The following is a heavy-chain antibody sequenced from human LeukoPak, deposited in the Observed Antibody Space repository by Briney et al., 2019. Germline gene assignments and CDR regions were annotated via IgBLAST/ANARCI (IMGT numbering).Heavy chain of an antibody. CDR2: IRYDGSNK. CDR1: GFTFSSYG. V-gene: IGHV3-30*02. CDR3: AKVLSVMVKMADDAFDI. J-gene: IGHJ3*02. D-gene: IGHD5-18*01. Sequence: PGGSLRLSCAASGFTFSSYGMHWVRQAPGKGLEWVAFIRYDGSNKYYADSVKGRFTISRDNSKDTLYLQMNSLRAEDTAVYYCAKVLSVMVKMADDAFDIWGQGTMVTVSS.